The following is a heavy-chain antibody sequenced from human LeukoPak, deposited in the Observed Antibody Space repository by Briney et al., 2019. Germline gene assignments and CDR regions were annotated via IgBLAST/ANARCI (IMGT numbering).Heavy chain of an antibody. J-gene: IGHJ4*02. V-gene: IGHV4-59*01. D-gene: IGHD6-25*01. CDR2: IYYSGSA. CDR1: GASISTYY. Sequence: PSETLSLTCTVSGASISTYYWSWIRQPPGKGLEWSGNIYYSGSANHNPSLKSRVTISRDTSKNQFSLKLTSVTTADTAVYYCARAGGVKTAALDLDYWGQGTLVTVSS. CDR3: ARAGGVKTAALDLDY.